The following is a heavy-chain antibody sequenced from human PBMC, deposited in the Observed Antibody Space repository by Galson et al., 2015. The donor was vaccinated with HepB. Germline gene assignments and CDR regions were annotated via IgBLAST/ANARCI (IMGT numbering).Heavy chain of an antibody. CDR1: GFTFISYG. CDR3: AKSLKIGVWYFDL. CDR2: IRNDGSNK. Sequence: SLRLSCAASGFTFISYGMHWVRQAPGKGLEWVAFIRNDGSNKYYAESLKGRFTISRDNSKNTLYLQMNSLRTEDTAVYYCAKSLKIGVWYFDLWGRGTLVTVSS. D-gene: IGHD2/OR15-2a*01. V-gene: IGHV3-30*02. J-gene: IGHJ2*01.